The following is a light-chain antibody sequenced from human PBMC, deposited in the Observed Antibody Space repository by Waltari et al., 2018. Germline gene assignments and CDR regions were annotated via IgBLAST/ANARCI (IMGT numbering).Light chain of an antibody. V-gene: IGKV1-39*01. CDR3: QHSYSIPFT. J-gene: IGKJ3*01. CDR1: ESISTF. CDR2: RAS. Sequence: DIQVTQSPSSLSASVGHRATITCRASESISTFLNWYQQKPGKAPNFLIYRASNLQSGVPSRFSGSGSGTDFTLTITNLQPEDFATYYCQHSYSIPFTFGPGTTVDIK.